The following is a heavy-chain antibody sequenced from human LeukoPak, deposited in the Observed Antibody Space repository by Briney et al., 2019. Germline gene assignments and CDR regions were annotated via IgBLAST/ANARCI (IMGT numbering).Heavy chain of an antibody. CDR1: GFTFSSYA. J-gene: IGHJ6*02. CDR3: AREGSNSDYYYGMDV. D-gene: IGHD4-11*01. V-gene: IGHV3-66*01. CDR2: IYSGGST. Sequence: GGSLRLSCAVSGFTFSSYAMSWVRQAPGKGLEWVSVIYSGGSTYYADSVKGRFTISRDNSKNTLYLQMSSLRAEDTAVYYCAREGSNSDYYYGMDVWGQGTTVTVSS.